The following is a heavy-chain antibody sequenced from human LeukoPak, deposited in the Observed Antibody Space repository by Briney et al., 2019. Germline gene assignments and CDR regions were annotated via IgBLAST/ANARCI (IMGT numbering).Heavy chain of an antibody. CDR2: TYYRSKWYN. D-gene: IGHD3-10*01. V-gene: IGHV6-1*01. Sequence: QTLSLTCAISGDSVSSNSAAWNWIRQSPSRGLEWLGRTYYRSKWYNDYAVSVKSRITINPDTSKNQFSLQLNSVTPEDTAVYYCAKETYYYGSGSYFHDAFDIWGQGTMVTVSS. CDR3: AKETYYYGSGSYFHDAFDI. CDR1: GDSVSSNSAA. J-gene: IGHJ3*02.